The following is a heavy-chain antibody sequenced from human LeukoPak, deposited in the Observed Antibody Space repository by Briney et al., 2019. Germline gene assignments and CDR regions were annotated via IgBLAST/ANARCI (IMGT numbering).Heavy chain of an antibody. CDR2: ISGSGGST. CDR3: AKDRVVVVPAAMYFDY. CDR1: GFTFSSYA. Sequence: GGSLRLSCAASGFTFSSYAMSWVRQAPGKGLEWVSAISGSGGSTYYADSVKGRFTISRDNSKNTLYLQMNSLRAEDTAVYYCAKDRVVVVPAAMYFDYWGQGTLVTVFS. D-gene: IGHD2-2*01. J-gene: IGHJ4*02. V-gene: IGHV3-23*01.